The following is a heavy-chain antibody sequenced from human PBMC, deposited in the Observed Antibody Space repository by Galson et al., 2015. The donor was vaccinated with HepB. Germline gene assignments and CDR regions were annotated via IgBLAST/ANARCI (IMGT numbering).Heavy chain of an antibody. J-gene: IGHJ4*02. D-gene: IGHD5-18*01. Sequence: ETLSLTCTVSGDSISGYYWSWIRQPPGKGLEWIGHIYYSGSTNYNPSLKSRVTISVDTSKNQFSLKLSSVTAADTAVYSCARGLTGYSYGYYFDCWGQGTLVTVSS. CDR2: IYYSGST. CDR1: GDSISGYY. CDR3: ARGLTGYSYGYYFDC. V-gene: IGHV4-59*01.